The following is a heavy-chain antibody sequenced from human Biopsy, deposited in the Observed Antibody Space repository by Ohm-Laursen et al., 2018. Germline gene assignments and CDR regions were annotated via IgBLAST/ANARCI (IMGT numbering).Heavy chain of an antibody. CDR3: VREPKTGTAEAWYFDL. V-gene: IGHV4-31*03. J-gene: IGHJ2*01. Sequence: TLSLTCSVSGASVKTSGYFWAWIRQRPGKGLKWIGYISYNERTHYNPSLTSRLAISFDTSNNRISLQLRFVSVADTAVYYCVREPKTGTAEAWYFDLWGRGSPVTVPS. D-gene: IGHD3-9*01. CDR1: GASVKTSGYF. CDR2: ISYNERT.